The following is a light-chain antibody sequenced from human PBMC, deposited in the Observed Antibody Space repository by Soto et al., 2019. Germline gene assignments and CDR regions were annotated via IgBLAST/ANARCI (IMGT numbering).Light chain of an antibody. CDR3: QQYASSSYP. J-gene: IGKJ2*01. CDR2: GAS. V-gene: IGKV3-20*01. CDR1: QSVSSSY. Sequence: EIVLTQSPVNLSLSPGDRATLSCRTSQSVSSSYLAWYQQKPGQAPRLLIYGASRRATGIPDRFSGSGSGTDFALTISRLEPEDFAVYFCQQYASSSYPFGQGTKLEIK.